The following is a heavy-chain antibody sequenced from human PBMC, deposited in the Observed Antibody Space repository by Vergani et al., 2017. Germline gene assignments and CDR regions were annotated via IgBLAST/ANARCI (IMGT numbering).Heavy chain of an antibody. Sequence: EVQLVESGGGLVQPGGSLRLSCAASGFTFSSYEMNWVRQAPGKGLEWVSYISSSGSTIYYADSVKGRFTISRDNAKNSLYLQMNSLRAEDTAVYYCARDGGYYYDKWIHGMDVWGQGTTVTVSS. CDR2: ISSSGSTI. J-gene: IGHJ6*02. D-gene: IGHD3-22*01. V-gene: IGHV3-48*03. CDR3: ARDGGYYYDKWIHGMDV. CDR1: GFTFSSYE.